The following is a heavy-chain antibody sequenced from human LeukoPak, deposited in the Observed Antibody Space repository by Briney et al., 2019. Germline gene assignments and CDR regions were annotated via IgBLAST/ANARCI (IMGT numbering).Heavy chain of an antibody. Sequence: PGGSLRLSCAASGFTFSSYAMSWVRQAPGKGLEWVSSISGSGGSTYYVDSVKGRFTISRDNSKNTLYLQMYSLRGEDTAVYYCAKRDSSGWYVAAGIDYWGQGTLVTVSS. CDR2: ISGSGGST. CDR3: AKRDSSGWYVAAGIDY. CDR1: GFTFSSYA. V-gene: IGHV3-23*01. D-gene: IGHD6-19*01. J-gene: IGHJ4*02.